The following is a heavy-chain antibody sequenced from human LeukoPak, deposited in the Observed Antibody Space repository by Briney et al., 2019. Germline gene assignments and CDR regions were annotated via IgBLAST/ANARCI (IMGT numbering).Heavy chain of an antibody. CDR2: IKQDGSEK. Sequence: GGSLRLSCAVSGFTVKTFWMSWVRQAPGKGLQWVANIKQDGSEKYYVDSVRGRFTISRDNAKNSIYLQINGLRAGDSAVYYCARDNGGRAFDLWGHGTMVTVSS. CDR3: ARDNGGRAFDL. J-gene: IGHJ3*01. D-gene: IGHD2-8*01. V-gene: IGHV3-7*01. CDR1: GFTVKTFW.